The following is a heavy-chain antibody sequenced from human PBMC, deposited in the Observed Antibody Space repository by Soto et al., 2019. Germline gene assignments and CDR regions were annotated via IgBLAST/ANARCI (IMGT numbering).Heavy chain of an antibody. Sequence: QVQLVQSGAEVKKPGASVKVSCKASGYTFTSYAMHWVRQAPGQRLEWMGWINAGNGNTKYSQKFQGRVTITRDTYASTAYMELSSLRSEDTAVYYCARYLGGYDRFVPRPFYYWGHGTLVTVSS. J-gene: IGHJ4*01. CDR3: ARYLGGYDRFVPRPFYY. CDR1: GYTFTSYA. D-gene: IGHD3-10*01. CDR2: INAGNGNT. V-gene: IGHV1-3*01.